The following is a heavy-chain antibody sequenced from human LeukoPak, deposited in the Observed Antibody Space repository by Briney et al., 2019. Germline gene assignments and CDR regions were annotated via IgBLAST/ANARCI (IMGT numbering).Heavy chain of an antibody. CDR2: ISYDGSNT. CDR3: ARASNPDADTASSNAFDI. CDR1: GFTFSSA. Sequence: GGSLRLSCAASGFTFSSAMHWVRQPPGKGLEWVAVISYDGSNTYYADSVKGRFTIFRDNSKNTLYLQMDSLRPEDTAVYSCARASNPDADTASSNAFDIWGQGTMVTVSS. V-gene: IGHV3-30*04. J-gene: IGHJ3*02. D-gene: IGHD5-18*01.